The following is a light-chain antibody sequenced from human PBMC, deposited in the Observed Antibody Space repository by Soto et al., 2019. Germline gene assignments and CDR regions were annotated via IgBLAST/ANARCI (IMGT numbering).Light chain of an antibody. CDR3: YSYAGYSWI. J-gene: IGLJ2*01. CDR2: DVN. CDR1: SSDVGAFPY. Sequence: QSVLTQPRSVSGSPGQSVTISCTGTSSDVGAFPYVSWYQQQHPAKAPKVMIFDVNKRPSGVPNRFSGSKSGNTASLTISGLQAEDEADYFCYSYAGYSWIFGGGTKLTVL. V-gene: IGLV2-11*01.